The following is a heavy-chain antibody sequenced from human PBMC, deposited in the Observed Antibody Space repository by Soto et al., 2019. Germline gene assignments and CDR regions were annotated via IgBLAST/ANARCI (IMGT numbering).Heavy chain of an antibody. CDR2: INHGGSS. V-gene: IGHV4-34*01. CDR1: GGSFSGYY. J-gene: IGHJ4*02. D-gene: IGHD3-22*01. CDR3: ARGITTKVVQRDAPDKYYFDS. Sequence: PSETLSLTCAVYGGSFSGYYWSWIRQSPGKGLEWIGEINHGGSSNYNPSLKSRVTISVDTSKNQFSLKLSSVTAADTAVYFSARGITTKVVQRDAPDKYYFDSWGQGTLVTVSS.